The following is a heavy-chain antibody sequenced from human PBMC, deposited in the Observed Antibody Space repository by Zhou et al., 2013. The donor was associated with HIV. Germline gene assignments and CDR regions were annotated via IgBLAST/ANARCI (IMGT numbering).Heavy chain of an antibody. CDR2: IIPMLDTA. D-gene: IGHD3-22*01. J-gene: IGHJ5*02. CDR3: ARDGYYDRSFPFDP. V-gene: IGHV1-69*12. CDR1: GGTFSSYA. Sequence: QVQLVQSGAEVKKPGSSVKVSCKASGGTFSSYAISWVRQAPGQGLEWMGGIIPMLDTANYAQKFQGRVTITADESTSTAYMELFSLRSEDTAVYYCARDGYYDRSFPFDPWGQGTLVTVSS.